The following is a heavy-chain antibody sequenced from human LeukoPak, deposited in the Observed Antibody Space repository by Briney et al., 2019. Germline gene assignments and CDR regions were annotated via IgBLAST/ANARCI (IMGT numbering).Heavy chain of an antibody. J-gene: IGHJ4*02. CDR3: ARRVDIVATLGEYYFDY. D-gene: IGHD5-12*01. Sequence: SETLSLTRTVSGGSISSSSYYWGWIRQPPGKGLEWIGSIYYSGSTYYNPSLKSRVTISVDTSKNQFSLKLSSVTAADTAVYYCARRVDIVATLGEYYFDYWGQGTLVTVSS. CDR2: IYYSGST. V-gene: IGHV4-39*01. CDR1: GGSISSSSYY.